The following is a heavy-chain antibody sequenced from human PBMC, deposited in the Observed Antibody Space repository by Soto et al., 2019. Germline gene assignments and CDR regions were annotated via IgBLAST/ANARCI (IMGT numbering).Heavy chain of an antibody. J-gene: IGHJ6*02. D-gene: IGHD5-18*01. CDR1: GFMFTKHW. CDR3: ARCGSYGFVWFYYYAMDV. Sequence: EVQLVESGGGAVQPGGSLRLSCVVSGFMFTKHWMGWVRQVPGKGLEWLANINEDGSEKNYVDSVKGRFTISRDNAKKWLYLQVRSRGAEDTAVYYCARCGSYGFVWFYYYAMDVWGQGTAVTVSS. CDR2: INEDGSEK. V-gene: IGHV3-7*01.